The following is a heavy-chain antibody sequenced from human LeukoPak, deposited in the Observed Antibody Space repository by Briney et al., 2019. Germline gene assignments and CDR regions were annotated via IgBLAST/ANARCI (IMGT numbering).Heavy chain of an antibody. CDR2: IIPIFGTA. J-gene: IGHJ4*02. CDR1: GGTFSSYA. CDR3: ASSSSSHYYFDY. D-gene: IGHD6-6*01. V-gene: IGHV1-69*13. Sequence: SVKVSCKASGGTFSSYAISGVRQAPGQGLEWMGGIIPIFGTANYAQKFQGRVTITADESTSTAYMELSSLRSEDTAVYYCASSSSSHYYFDYWGQGTLVTVSS.